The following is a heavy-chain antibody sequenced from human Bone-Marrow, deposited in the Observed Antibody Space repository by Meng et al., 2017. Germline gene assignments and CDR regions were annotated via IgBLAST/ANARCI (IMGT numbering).Heavy chain of an antibody. Sequence: EVQLVETGGGLIPPGGSLRLSFAASGFSVSSSYMSWVCQAPGKGPEWVSVIYSGGTTYYADSVKGRFTISRDNSRNTLYLQVNSLRAEDTAVYYCARVLRGWGYFDYWGQGTLVTVSS. D-gene: IGHD3-10*01. CDR2: IYSGGTT. CDR1: GFSVSSSY. CDR3: ARVLRGWGYFDY. J-gene: IGHJ4*02. V-gene: IGHV3-53*02.